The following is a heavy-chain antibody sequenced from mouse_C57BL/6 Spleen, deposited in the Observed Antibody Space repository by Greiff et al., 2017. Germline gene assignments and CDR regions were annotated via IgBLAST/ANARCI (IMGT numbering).Heavy chain of an antibody. J-gene: IGHJ2*01. Sequence: QVQLQQPGAELVMPGASVKLSCKASGYTFTSYWMHWVKQRPGQGLEWIGEIDPSDSYTNYNQKFKGKSTLTVDKSSSTAYMQLSSLTSEDSAVYVCARKGTYYSNYGYWGQGTTLTVSS. CDR2: IDPSDSYT. CDR3: ARKGTYYSNYGY. CDR1: GYTFTSYW. V-gene: IGHV1-69*01. D-gene: IGHD2-5*01.